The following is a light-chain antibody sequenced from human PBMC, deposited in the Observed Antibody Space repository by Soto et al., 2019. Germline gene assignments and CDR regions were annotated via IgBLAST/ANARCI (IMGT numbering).Light chain of an antibody. Sequence: VLTQSPATPSLSPGERATLSCRASQSVSSYLAWYQQKPGQAPRLLMYEASNRATGIPARFSGGGSGTDFTLTISSLEPEDFAVYYCQQRSDWPWTFGQGTKVDIK. J-gene: IGKJ1*01. CDR1: QSVSSY. V-gene: IGKV3-11*01. CDR3: QQRSDWPWT. CDR2: EAS.